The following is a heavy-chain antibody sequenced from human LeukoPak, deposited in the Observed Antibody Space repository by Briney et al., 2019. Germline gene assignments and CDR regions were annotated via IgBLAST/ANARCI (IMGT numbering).Heavy chain of an antibody. V-gene: IGHV3-33*01. Sequence: SGGSLRLSCAASGFTFSSYGMHWVRQAPGKGLDWVALIYYDGSHKYYAYSVEGRFTISRDNSKNTLYLQMNSLRAEDTAVYYCARAFGLTDYWGQGTLVTVSS. CDR2: IYYDGSHK. CDR3: ARAFGLTDY. CDR1: GFTFSSYG. J-gene: IGHJ4*02. D-gene: IGHD3/OR15-3a*01.